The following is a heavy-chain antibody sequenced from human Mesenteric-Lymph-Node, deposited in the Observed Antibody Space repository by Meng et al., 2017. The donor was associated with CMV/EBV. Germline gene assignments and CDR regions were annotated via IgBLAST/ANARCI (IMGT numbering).Heavy chain of an antibody. D-gene: IGHD2/OR15-2a*01. Sequence: SVKVSCKTSGYTFTGYYIHWVRLAPGQGLEWMARIIPILDITTYAQNFQGRVTVTADKSTSTTYMEVSSLTSEDTAVYYCARESLEYCNSPTCHYYFDFWGQGSLVTVSS. CDR1: GYTFTGYY. V-gene: IGHV1-69*04. CDR2: IIPILDIT. J-gene: IGHJ4*02. CDR3: ARESLEYCNSPTCHYYFDF.